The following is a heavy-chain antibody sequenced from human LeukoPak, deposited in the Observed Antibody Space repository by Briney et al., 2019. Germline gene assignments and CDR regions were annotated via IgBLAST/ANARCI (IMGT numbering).Heavy chain of an antibody. CDR3: ATLPNYSYGHPYYFDY. Sequence: GGSLRLSCAASGFTSSNSAMSWVRQVPGKGLEWVSALRDSADTTYYADSVKVRFTISRNNSKNTLYLQMNSLRAEDTAVYYCATLPNYSYGHPYYFDYWGQGTLVTVSS. CDR1: GFTSSNSA. J-gene: IGHJ4*02. V-gene: IGHV3-23*01. CDR2: LRDSADTT. D-gene: IGHD5-18*01.